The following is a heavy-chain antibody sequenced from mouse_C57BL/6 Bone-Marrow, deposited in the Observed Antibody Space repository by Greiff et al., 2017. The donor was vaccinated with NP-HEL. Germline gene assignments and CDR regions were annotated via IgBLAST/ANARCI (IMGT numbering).Heavy chain of an antibody. CDR2: IDPENGDT. CDR1: GFNIKDDY. Sequence: EVQLQQSGAELVRPGASVKLSCTASGFNIKDDYMHWVKQRPEQGLEWIGWIDPENGDTEYASKFQGKATITADTSSNTAYLQLSSLTSEDTAVYYCTTTTVVPHWYFDVWGTGTTVTVSS. CDR3: TTTTVVPHWYFDV. V-gene: IGHV14-4*01. J-gene: IGHJ1*03. D-gene: IGHD1-1*01.